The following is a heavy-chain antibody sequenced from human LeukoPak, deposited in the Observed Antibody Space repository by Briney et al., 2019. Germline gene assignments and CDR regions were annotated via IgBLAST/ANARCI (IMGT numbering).Heavy chain of an antibody. V-gene: IGHV5-51*01. D-gene: IGHD5-18*01. J-gene: IGHJ4*02. CDR2: IYPGDSGT. Sequence: GESLKTSCKGSGYSFTSYWIGWVRQMPGKGLEWMGIIYPGDSGTRYSPSFQGQVTISADKSISTAYLQWSSLKASDTAMYYCARRSQEYSYGRHAIDYWGQGTLVTVSS. CDR1: GYSFTSYW. CDR3: ARRSQEYSYGRHAIDY.